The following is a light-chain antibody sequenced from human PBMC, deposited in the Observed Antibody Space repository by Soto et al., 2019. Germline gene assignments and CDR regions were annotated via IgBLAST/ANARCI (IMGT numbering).Light chain of an antibody. J-gene: IGKJ5*01. CDR3: QQHGSSLT. CDR1: QSVSSRY. V-gene: IGKV3-20*01. Sequence: EIVMTQSPSTLSVSPGYRATLSCRASQSVSSRYLAWYQQKPGQAPRLRIYGASSRATGIPDRFSGSGSGTDFTLTISRMEPEDFAVYYCQQHGSSLTFGQGTRLEIK. CDR2: GAS.